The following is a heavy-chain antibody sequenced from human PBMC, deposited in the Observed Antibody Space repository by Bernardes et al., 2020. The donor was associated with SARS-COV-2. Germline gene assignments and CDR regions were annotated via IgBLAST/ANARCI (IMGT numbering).Heavy chain of an antibody. Sequence: VKVSCKAFGYTFTSYDINWVRQATGQGLEWMGWMNPNSANTGYAQKFQGRVTMTRNTSISTAYMELSSLRSEDTAVYYCARGSYYDSSGYYHRHAFDIWGQGTMVTVSS. V-gene: IGHV1-8*01. CDR2: MNPNSANT. CDR3: ARGSYYDSSGYYHRHAFDI. CDR1: GYTFTSYD. D-gene: IGHD3-22*01. J-gene: IGHJ3*02.